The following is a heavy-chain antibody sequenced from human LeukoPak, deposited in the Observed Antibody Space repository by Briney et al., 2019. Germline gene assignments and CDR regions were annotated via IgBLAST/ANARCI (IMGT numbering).Heavy chain of an antibody. CDR1: GFPFTRHG. CDR3: AKDHRIVVENYYYYGMDV. D-gene: IGHD3-22*01. V-gene: IGHV3-33*06. J-gene: IGHJ6*02. CDR2: TGHDGGSQ. Sequence: GKSLRLSCVSSGFPFTRHGMQWVRQAPGKGLEWVAVTGHDGGSQSYADSVKGRFTVSRDNSKNTVYLHMSSLRAEDTAVYYCAKDHRIVVENYYYYGMDVWGQGTTVTVSS.